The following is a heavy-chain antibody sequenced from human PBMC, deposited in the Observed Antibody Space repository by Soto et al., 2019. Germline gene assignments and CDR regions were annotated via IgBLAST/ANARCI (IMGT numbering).Heavy chain of an antibody. CDR3: TRGASRDSSARGWFDP. Sequence: GGSLRLSCAASGFTFRSFTMNWVRQAPGKGLEWVSTISSNSAYIYYTDALRGRFTISRDNAKNSLHLQMNSLRAEDTAVYYCTRGASRDSSARGWFDPWGPGTLVTVSS. D-gene: IGHD6-13*01. CDR2: ISSNSAYI. V-gene: IGHV3-21*01. J-gene: IGHJ5*02. CDR1: GFTFRSFT.